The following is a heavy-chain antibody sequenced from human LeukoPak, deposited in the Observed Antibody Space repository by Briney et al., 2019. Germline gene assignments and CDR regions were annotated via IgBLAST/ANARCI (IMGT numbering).Heavy chain of an antibody. D-gene: IGHD6-13*01. Sequence: SETLSLTCTVSGGSISSYYWSWLRQPPGKGLEWIGYIYYSGSTNYNPSLKSRVTISVDTSKNQFSLKLSSVTAADTAVYYCARGQQQLQVYYYYMDVWGKGTTVTVSS. V-gene: IGHV4-59*01. J-gene: IGHJ6*03. CDR3: ARGQQQLQVYYYYMDV. CDR1: GGSISSYY. CDR2: IYYSGST.